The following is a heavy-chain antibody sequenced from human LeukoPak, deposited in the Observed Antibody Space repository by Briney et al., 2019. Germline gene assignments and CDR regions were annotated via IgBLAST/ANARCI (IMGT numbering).Heavy chain of an antibody. J-gene: IGHJ4*02. CDR1: GGSISSYY. CDR2: IYYSGST. V-gene: IGHV4-59*01. Sequence: SETLSLTCTVSGGSISSYYWSWIRQPPGKGLEWIGYIYYSGSTNYNPSLKSRVTISVDTSKNQFSLKLSSVTAADTAVYYCARGQTTVVPPFDYGGQGTWSPSPQ. CDR3: ARGQTTVVPPFDY. D-gene: IGHD4-23*01.